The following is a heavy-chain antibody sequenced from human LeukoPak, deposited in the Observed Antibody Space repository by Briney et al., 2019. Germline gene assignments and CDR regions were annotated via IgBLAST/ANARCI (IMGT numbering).Heavy chain of an antibody. CDR3: AKGSQWLLRGGAYFDS. CDR2: MSDVGGTT. D-gene: IGHD6-19*01. CDR1: GFTFNNYA. Sequence: GGSLRLSCEASGFTFNNYAMSWVRQAPGKGLEWVSAMSDVGGTTYYAASVRGRFTISRDNSKNILSLQMNSLRVEDTAIYYCAKGSQWLLRGGAYFDSWGQGTPVSVSS. J-gene: IGHJ4*02. V-gene: IGHV3-23*01.